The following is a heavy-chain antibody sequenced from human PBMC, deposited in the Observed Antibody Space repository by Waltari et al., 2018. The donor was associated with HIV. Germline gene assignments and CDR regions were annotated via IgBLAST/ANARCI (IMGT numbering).Heavy chain of an antibody. J-gene: IGHJ2*01. Sequence: EVQLVESGGGLVQPGGSLRLSCAASGFTFSSYWMSWVRQAPGKGLEWVANIKQDGSEKYYVDSVKGRFTISRDNAKNSLYLQMNSLRAEDTAVYYCARPPPRDGYNHYWYFDLWGRGTLVTVSS. CDR2: IKQDGSEK. D-gene: IGHD5-12*01. CDR1: GFTFSSYW. V-gene: IGHV3-7*01. CDR3: ARPPPRDGYNHYWYFDL.